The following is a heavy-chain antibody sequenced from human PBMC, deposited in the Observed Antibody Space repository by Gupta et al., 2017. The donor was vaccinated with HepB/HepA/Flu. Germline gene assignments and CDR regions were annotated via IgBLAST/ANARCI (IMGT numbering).Heavy chain of an antibody. CDR2: IYYRGST. V-gene: IGHV4-39*01. CDR1: VGSMSLPNLY. Sequence: RLPASGPGLPKPSVSLSITCTVAVGSMSLPNLYSGWVLQPLAKGLEWIGSIYYRGSTYYNPSLESRVTISVDTSKNQFSLKLSSVTAADTAVYYCARVTYYYDSDGYHYPYYFDYWGQGTLVTVAS. D-gene: IGHD3-22*01. J-gene: IGHJ4*02. CDR3: ARVTYYYDSDGYHYPYYFDY.